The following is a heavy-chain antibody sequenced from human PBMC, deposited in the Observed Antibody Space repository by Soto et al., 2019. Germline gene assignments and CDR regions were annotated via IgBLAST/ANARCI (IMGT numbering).Heavy chain of an antibody. Sequence: QVQLVESGGGVVQPGRSLRLSCAASGFTFSSYAMHWVRQAPGKGLEWVAVISYDGSNKYYADSVKGRFTISRDNXXNTLYLQMNSLRAEDTAVYYCARSSVTTILYYFDYWGQGTLVTVSS. CDR3: ARSSVTTILYYFDY. V-gene: IGHV3-30-3*01. J-gene: IGHJ4*02. D-gene: IGHD4-4*01. CDR1: GFTFSSYA. CDR2: ISYDGSNK.